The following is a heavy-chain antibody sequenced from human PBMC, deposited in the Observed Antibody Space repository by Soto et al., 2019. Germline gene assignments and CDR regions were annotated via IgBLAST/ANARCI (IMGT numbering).Heavy chain of an antibody. V-gene: IGHV3-48*01. J-gene: IGHJ4*02. Sequence: EVQLVESGGGLVQPGKSLRLSCATSGFTFSTYFMHWVRQAPGKGLEWISYISSSSTTIYYADSVKGRFTISRDNAKNSLYLQMNSLRAEDMAVYYCARGYGPFDYWGQGTLVTVSS. CDR2: ISSSSTTI. D-gene: IGHD1-20*01. CDR1: GFTFSTYF. CDR3: ARGYGPFDY.